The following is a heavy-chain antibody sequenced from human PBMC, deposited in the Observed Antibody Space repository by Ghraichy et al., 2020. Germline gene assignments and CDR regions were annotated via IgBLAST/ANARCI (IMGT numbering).Heavy chain of an antibody. CDR2: INHSGST. D-gene: IGHD1-1*01. Sequence: SETLSLTCAVYGGSFSGYYWSWIRQPPGKGLEWIGEINHSGSTNYNPSLKSRVTISVDTSKNQFSLKLSSVTAADTAVYYCARGGRNGWNDDFLLGRFGDNWFDPWGQGTLVTVSS. CDR3: ARGGRNGWNDDFLLGRFGDNWFDP. CDR1: GGSFSGYY. J-gene: IGHJ5*02. V-gene: IGHV4-34*01.